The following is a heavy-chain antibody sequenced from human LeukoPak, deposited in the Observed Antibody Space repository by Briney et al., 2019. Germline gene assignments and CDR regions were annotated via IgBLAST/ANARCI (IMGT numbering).Heavy chain of an antibody. D-gene: IGHD6-19*01. J-gene: IGHJ4*02. CDR2: IYYSGST. V-gene: IGHV4-39*07. CDR3: ARRRRIAVAEPFDY. Sequence: SETLSLTCTVSGGPISSSSYYWGWIRQPPGKGLEWIGSIYYSGSTYYNPSLKSRVTISVDTSKNQFSLKLSSVTAADTAVYYCARRRRIAVAEPFDYWGQGTLVTVSS. CDR1: GGPISSSSYY.